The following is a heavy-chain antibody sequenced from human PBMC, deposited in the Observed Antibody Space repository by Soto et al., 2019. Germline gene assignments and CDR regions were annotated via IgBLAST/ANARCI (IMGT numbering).Heavy chain of an antibody. CDR2: ISGSGGST. J-gene: IGHJ4*02. CDR1: GFTFSSYA. CDR3: AKSGPDYYGSGSYSVGSFDY. Sequence: PGGSLRLSCAASGFTFSSYAMSWVRQAPGKGLEWVSAISGSGGSTYSADSVKGRFTISRDNSKNTLYLQMNSLRAEDTAVYYCAKSGPDYYGSGSYSVGSFDYWGQGTLVTVSS. V-gene: IGHV3-23*01. D-gene: IGHD3-10*01.